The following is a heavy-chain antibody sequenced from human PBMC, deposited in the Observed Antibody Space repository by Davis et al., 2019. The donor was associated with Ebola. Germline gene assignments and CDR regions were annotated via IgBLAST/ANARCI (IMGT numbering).Heavy chain of an antibody. CDR1: GDSMSSNIPA. V-gene: IGHV6-1*01. CDR3: ARGWLQSGFDY. CDR2: TYYNSKWYN. J-gene: IGHJ4*02. Sequence: HSQTLSLTCAISGDSMSSNIPAWNWIRQSPSRGLEWLGRTYYNSKWYNDYAVSVKSRITINPDTSKNHSSLQLNSVTPEDTAVYYCARGWLQSGFDYWGQGTLVTVSS. D-gene: IGHD5-24*01.